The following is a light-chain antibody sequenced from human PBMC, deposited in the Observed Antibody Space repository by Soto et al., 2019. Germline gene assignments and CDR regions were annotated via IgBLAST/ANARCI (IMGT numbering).Light chain of an antibody. V-gene: IGLV2-14*01. J-gene: IGLJ1*01. Sequence: QSVLTQPASVSGSPGQSITISCTGTSSDVGAYKYVSWYQQHPGKAPKLMIYEVTNRPSGVSNRFYGSKSGNTASLTISGLQAEDEAEYYCSSYTSSSTYAFGTGTKLTVL. CDR2: EVT. CDR1: SSDVGAYKY. CDR3: SSYTSSSTYA.